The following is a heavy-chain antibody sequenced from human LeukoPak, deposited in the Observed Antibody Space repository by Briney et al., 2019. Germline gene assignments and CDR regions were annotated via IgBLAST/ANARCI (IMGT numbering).Heavy chain of an antibody. J-gene: IGHJ3*02. CDR3: ARDDEVLGGSETYSNAFDI. CDR2: ISGSGGST. Sequence: PGGSLRLSCAASGFTFSSYAMSWVRQAPGKGLEWVSAISGSGGSTYYADSVKGRFTISRDNSKNTLYLQMNSLRAEDTAVYYCARDDEVLGGSETYSNAFDIWGQGTMVTVSS. V-gene: IGHV3-23*01. D-gene: IGHD1-26*01. CDR1: GFTFSSYA.